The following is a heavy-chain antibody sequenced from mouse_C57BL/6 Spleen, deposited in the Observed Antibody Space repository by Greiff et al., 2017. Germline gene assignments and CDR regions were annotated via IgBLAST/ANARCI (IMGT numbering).Heavy chain of an antibody. D-gene: IGHD3-2*02. CDR3: ARGEDSSDGFAY. J-gene: IGHJ3*01. CDR1: GYTFTSYW. CDR2: IDPSDSYT. V-gene: IGHV1-50*01. Sequence: QVQLQQPGAELVKPGASVKLSCKASGYTFTSYWMQWVKQRPGQGLEWIGEIDPSDSYTNYNQKFKGKATLTVDTSSSTAYMQLSSLTSEDSAVYYCARGEDSSDGFAYWGQGTLVTVSA.